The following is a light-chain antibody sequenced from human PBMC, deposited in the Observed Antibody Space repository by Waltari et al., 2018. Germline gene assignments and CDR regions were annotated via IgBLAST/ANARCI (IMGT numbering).Light chain of an antibody. CDR3: QQSYSTLYP. CDR2: AAS. J-gene: IGKJ2*01. V-gene: IGKV1-39*01. CDR1: QSISSY. Sequence: DIQMTQSPSSLSASVGDRFTITCRASQSISSYLNWYQQKPGKAPKLLIYAASSLQSGGPSRFSGSGSGTDFTLTISSLQPEDFATYYCQQSYSTLYPFGQGTKLEIK.